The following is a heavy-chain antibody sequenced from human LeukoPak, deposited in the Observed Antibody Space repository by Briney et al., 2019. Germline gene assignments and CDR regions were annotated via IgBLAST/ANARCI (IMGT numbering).Heavy chain of an antibody. V-gene: IGHV1-69*05. CDR2: IIPIFGTA. Sequence: SVKASCKASGGTFSSYAISWVRQAPGQGLEWMGGIIPIFGTANYAQKFQGRVTITTDESTSTAYMELSSLRSEDTAVYYCAGTPHFWSGYLSVGSYYYYMDVWGKGTTVTVSS. J-gene: IGHJ6*03. CDR3: AGTPHFWSGYLSVGSYYYYMDV. CDR1: GGTFSSYA. D-gene: IGHD3-3*02.